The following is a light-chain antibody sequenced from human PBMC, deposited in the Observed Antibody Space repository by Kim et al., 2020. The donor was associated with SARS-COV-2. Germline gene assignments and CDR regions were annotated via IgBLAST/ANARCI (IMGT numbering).Light chain of an antibody. J-gene: IGKJ4*01. CDR2: DTS. CDR3: QQYDDFPLT. CDR1: QDITNY. Sequence: DIQMTQSPSSLSASVGDRVTISCQARQDITNYLNWYQQKPGKAPKLLIHDTSNLQTGVPSRFSGSASGTDFTFIISSLQPEDIGTYYCQQYDDFPLTFGGGTKVDIK. V-gene: IGKV1-33*01.